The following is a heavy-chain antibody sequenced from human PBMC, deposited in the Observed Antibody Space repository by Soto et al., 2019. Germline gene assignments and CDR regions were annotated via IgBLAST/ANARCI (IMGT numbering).Heavy chain of an antibody. CDR1: GGTFSSYA. J-gene: IGHJ4*02. V-gene: IGHV1-69*06. CDR3: ARDHGSSGWRYFDY. Sequence: ASVKVSCKASGGTFSSYAISWVRQAPGQGLEWMGGIIPIFGTANCAQKFQGRVTITADKSTSTAYMGLSSLRSEDTAVYYCARDHGSSGWRYFDYWGQGTLVTVSS. D-gene: IGHD6-19*01. CDR2: IIPIFGTA.